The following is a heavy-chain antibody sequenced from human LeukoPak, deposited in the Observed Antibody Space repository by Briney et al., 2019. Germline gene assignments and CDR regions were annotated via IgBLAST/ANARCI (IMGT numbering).Heavy chain of an antibody. CDR1: GFTFSTYW. J-gene: IGHJ4*02. CDR3: AREKGLRYFDWLAFDY. D-gene: IGHD3-9*01. Sequence: GGSLRLSCAASGFTFSTYWMHWVRQAPGKGLVWVSQINTDGNSTTYADSVKGRFTVSRDNAKNTLYLQMNSLRAEDTAVYYCAREKGLRYFDWLAFDYWGQGTLVTVSS. V-gene: IGHV3-74*01. CDR2: INTDGNST.